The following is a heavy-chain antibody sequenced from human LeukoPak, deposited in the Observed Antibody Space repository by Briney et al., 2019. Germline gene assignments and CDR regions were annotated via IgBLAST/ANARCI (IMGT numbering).Heavy chain of an antibody. D-gene: IGHD2-8*01. CDR2: IYYSGST. J-gene: IGHJ6*03. Sequence: SETLSLTCTVSGGSISSYYWSWIRQPPGKGLEWIGYIYYSGSTNYNPSLKSRVTISVDTSKNQFSLKLSSVTAADTAVYYCARGRLYGDYYYYMDVWGKGTTVTISS. CDR1: GGSISSYY. CDR3: ARGRLYGDYYYYMDV. V-gene: IGHV4-59*01.